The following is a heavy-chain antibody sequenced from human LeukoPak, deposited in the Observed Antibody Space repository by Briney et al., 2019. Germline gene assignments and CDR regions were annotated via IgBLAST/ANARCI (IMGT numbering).Heavy chain of an antibody. CDR2: IPYDGSNK. D-gene: IGHD3-9*01. CDR1: GFTFSSYG. Sequence: QPGRSLRLSCAASGFTFSSYGMHWVRQAPGKGLEWVAVIPYDGSNKYYADSVKGRFTISRDNSKNTLYLQMNSLRAEDTAVYYCAKGGWLLEPYIDYWGQGTLVTVSS. CDR3: AKGGWLLEPYIDY. J-gene: IGHJ4*02. V-gene: IGHV3-30*18.